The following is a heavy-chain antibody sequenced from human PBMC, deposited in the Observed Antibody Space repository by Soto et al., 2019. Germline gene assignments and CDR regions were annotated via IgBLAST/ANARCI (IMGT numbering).Heavy chain of an antibody. CDR1: GFSLTTMGLS. CDR3: ARIQVVPAAIAPPNWFDP. D-gene: IGHD2-2*01. CDR2: IDWNDDK. Sequence: SGPTLVNPTQTLTLTCTFSGFSLTTMGLSVSWSRQPPGKALEWLALIDWNDDKYYRTSLKTRLTISKDTSKNQVVLTMTNMDPVDTATYYCARIQVVPAAIAPPNWFDPWGQGTLVTVSS. J-gene: IGHJ5*02. V-gene: IGHV2-70*13.